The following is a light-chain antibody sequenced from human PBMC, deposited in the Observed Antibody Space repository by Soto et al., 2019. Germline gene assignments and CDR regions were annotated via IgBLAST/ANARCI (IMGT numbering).Light chain of an antibody. CDR2: KSS. Sequence: DIQMTQSLSTLSASVGDRVTISCRASQSISDWLAWYQQKPGKAPKLLIYKSSILESGVPSRFNGSGSGTEFTLTINSLQPDDHATYYCQQYESYPLSFGGGTEVEI. CDR1: QSISDW. J-gene: IGKJ4*01. CDR3: QQYESYPLS. V-gene: IGKV1-5*03.